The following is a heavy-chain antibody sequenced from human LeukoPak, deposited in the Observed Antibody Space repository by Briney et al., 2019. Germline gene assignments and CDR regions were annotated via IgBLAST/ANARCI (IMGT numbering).Heavy chain of an antibody. CDR2: INTNGGRT. CDR1: GFTLSHYR. CDR3: ARSFSGSREY. J-gene: IGHJ4*02. V-gene: IGHV3-74*01. D-gene: IGHD5-24*01. Sequence: GGSLRLSCAASGFTLSHYRVHWVRQAPGKGLVWVSRINTNGGRTDYADSVKGRFTLSRDNAKNTVSLQMNSLRAEDTAVYYCARSFSGSREYWGQGTRVTVSS.